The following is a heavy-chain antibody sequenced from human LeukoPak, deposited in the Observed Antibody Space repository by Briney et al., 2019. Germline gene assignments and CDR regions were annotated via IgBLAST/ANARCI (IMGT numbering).Heavy chain of an antibody. J-gene: IGHJ4*02. D-gene: IGHD3-10*01. V-gene: IGHV4-30-2*01. Sequence: SETLSLTCTVSGGSISSGGYYWSWIRQPPGKGLEWIGYIYHSGSTYYNPSLKSRVTISVDRSKNQFSLKLSSVTAADTAVYYCARVGMVRGVIISWDYWGQGTLVTVSS. CDR1: GGSISSGGYY. CDR2: IYHSGST. CDR3: ARVGMVRGVIISWDY.